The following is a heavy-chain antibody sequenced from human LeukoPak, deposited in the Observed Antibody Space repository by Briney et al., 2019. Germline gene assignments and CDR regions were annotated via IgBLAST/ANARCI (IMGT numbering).Heavy chain of an antibody. CDR3: ATGDGSGTNYFYYYGMDV. CDR1: GFTFPSYA. V-gene: IGHV3-23*01. Sequence: PGGSLRLSCAASGFTFPSYAMSWVRQAPGRGLEWVSVISGSGDSTYYADSVKGRFTISRDNSKNTLYVQMSSLRAEDTATYYCATGDGSGTNYFYYYGMDVWGQGTRVTVSS. D-gene: IGHD3-10*01. J-gene: IGHJ6*02. CDR2: ISGSGDST.